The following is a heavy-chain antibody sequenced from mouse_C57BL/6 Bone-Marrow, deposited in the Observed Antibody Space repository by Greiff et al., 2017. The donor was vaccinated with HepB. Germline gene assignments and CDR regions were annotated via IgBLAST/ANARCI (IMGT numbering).Heavy chain of an antibody. V-gene: IGHV1-9*01. CDR2: ILPGSGST. J-gene: IGHJ2*01. CDR1: GYTFTGYW. D-gene: IGHD1-1*01. CDR3: ARSAVVATLEYYFDY. Sequence: VQLQQSGAELMKPGASVKLSCKATGYTFTGYWIEWVKQRPGHGLEWIGEILPGSGSTNDNEKFKGKATFTADKSSNTAYMQLSSLTTEDSAIYYGARSAVVATLEYYFDYWGQGTTLTVSS.